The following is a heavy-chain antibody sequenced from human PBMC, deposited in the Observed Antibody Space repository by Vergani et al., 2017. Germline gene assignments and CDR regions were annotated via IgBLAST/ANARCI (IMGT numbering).Heavy chain of an antibody. D-gene: IGHD3-22*01. Sequence: QVQLQQWGAGLLKPSETLSLTCAVYGGSFSGYYWSWIRQPPGKGLEWIGEINHSGSANYNPSLKSRVTISVDTSKNQFSLKLSSVTAADTAVYYCARGYYYDSSGYYYLDSGGQGTLVTVSS. CDR3: ARGYYYDSSGYYYLDS. CDR1: GGSFSGYY. V-gene: IGHV4-34*01. J-gene: IGHJ4*02. CDR2: INHSGSA.